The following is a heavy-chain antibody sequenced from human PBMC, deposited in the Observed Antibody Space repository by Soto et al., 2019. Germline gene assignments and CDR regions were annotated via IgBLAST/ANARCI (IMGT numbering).Heavy chain of an antibody. CDR3: ASFSGYSYGTGGY. V-gene: IGHV4-39*01. J-gene: IGHJ4*02. D-gene: IGHD5-18*01. Sequence: QLQLQESGPGLVKPSETLSLTCTVSGSSISSSSYYWGWIRQPPGKGLEWVGSIYYSGSTYYNPSLKSRVTISVDTSKNQFSLKLSSVTAADTAVYYCASFSGYSYGTGGYWGQGTLVTVSS. CDR1: GSSISSSSYY. CDR2: IYYSGST.